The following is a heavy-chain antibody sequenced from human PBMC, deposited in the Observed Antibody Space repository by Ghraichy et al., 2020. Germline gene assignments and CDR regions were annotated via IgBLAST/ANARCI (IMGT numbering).Heavy chain of an antibody. V-gene: IGHV1-69*06. J-gene: IGHJ6*03. CDR3: AKEPLMGRSPHYYMDV. D-gene: IGHD1-14*01. CDR1: GGTFSSYA. Sequence: SVKVSCKASGGTFSSYAISWVRQAPGQGLEWMGGIIPIFDEPSYAQKFQGRLTITADKSTSTAYMDLSSLRSDDTAVYYCAKEPLMGRSPHYYMDVWGKGTTVTVSS. CDR2: IIPIFDEP.